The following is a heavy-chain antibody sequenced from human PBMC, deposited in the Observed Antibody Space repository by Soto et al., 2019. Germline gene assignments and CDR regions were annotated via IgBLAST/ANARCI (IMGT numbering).Heavy chain of an antibody. J-gene: IGHJ3*02. CDR2: IYSGGST. CDR1: GFTVSSSY. CDR3: ARENSDYGLAFDI. D-gene: IGHD4-17*01. V-gene: IGHV3-66*01. Sequence: EVQLVASGGGLVQPGGSLRLSCAASGFTVSSSYMSWVRQAPGKGLEWVSVIYSGGSTHYADSVKGRFTISSDNSKNTLYLQMNSLRAEDTAVYYCARENSDYGLAFDIWGQGTMVTVSS.